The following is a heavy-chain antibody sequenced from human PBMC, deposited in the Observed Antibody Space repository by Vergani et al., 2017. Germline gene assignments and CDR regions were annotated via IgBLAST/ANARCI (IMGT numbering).Heavy chain of an antibody. V-gene: IGHV2-70*04. CDR2: IDWDDDK. Sequence: QVTLKESGPALVKPTQTLTLTCTFSGFSLSTCGMRVSWIRQPPGKALGWLALIDWDDDKFYSTSLKTRLTISNATSKNQVVRTMTNMDPVDTATYYCARDRYSSGGPRFDYWGQGTLVTVSS. J-gene: IGHJ4*02. CDR3: ARDRYSSGGPRFDY. D-gene: IGHD6-19*01. CDR1: GFSLSTCGMR.